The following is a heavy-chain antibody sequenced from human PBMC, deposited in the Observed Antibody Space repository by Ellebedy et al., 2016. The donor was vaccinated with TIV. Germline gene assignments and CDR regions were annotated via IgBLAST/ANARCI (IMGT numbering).Heavy chain of an antibody. V-gene: IGHV3-21*06. CDR3: ERDQGWATPGSTRFDY. J-gene: IGHJ4*02. Sequence: GESLKISCVASGFTFSNYNMNWVRQSSGKGLEWVSSIRSTGSDKYYAESVKGRFTISRDNAQDTLFLQMNSLRAEDTAVYYCERDQGWATPGSTRFDYWGQGTLVTVSS. CDR1: GFTFSNYN. CDR2: IRSTGSDK. D-gene: IGHD3-10*01.